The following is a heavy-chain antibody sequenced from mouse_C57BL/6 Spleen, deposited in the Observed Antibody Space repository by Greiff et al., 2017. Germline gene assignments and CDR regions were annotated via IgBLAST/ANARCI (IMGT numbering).Heavy chain of an antibody. CDR3: AIQDGYDGGAFAY. V-gene: IGHV1-22*01. CDR1: GYTFTDYN. D-gene: IGHD2-2*01. Sequence: EVQLQQSGPELVKPGASVKMSCKASGYTFTDYNMHWVKQSHGKSLEWIGYINPNNGGTSYNQKFKGKATLTVNKSSSTADMELRSLTSEDSAVYYCAIQDGYDGGAFAYGGQGTLVTVSA. CDR2: INPNNGGT. J-gene: IGHJ3*01.